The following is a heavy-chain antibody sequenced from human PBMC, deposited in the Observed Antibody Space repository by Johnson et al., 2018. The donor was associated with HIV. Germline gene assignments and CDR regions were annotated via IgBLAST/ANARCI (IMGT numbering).Heavy chain of an antibody. D-gene: IGHD2-2*01. CDR1: RFTFKTYT. V-gene: IGHV3-30*03. CDR2: ISNDGSNN. CDR3: ARPRVAVLPAGAFDI. Sequence: QVQLVESGGGLVQPGRSLRLSCAASRFTFKTYTMHWVRQAPGKGLEWVALISNDGSNNYYADSVKGRFTISRDNSKNVLYLQMKTLRLEDTAIYYCARPRVAVLPAGAFDIWGPGTMVTVSS. J-gene: IGHJ3*02.